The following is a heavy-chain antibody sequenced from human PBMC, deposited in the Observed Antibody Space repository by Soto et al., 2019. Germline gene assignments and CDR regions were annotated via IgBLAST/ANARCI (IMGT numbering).Heavy chain of an antibody. D-gene: IGHD1-20*01. Sequence: ASVKVSCKVSGYTLTELSMHWVRQAPGKGLEWMGGFDPEDGETIYAQKFQGRVTMTEDTSTDTAYMELSSLRSEDTAVYYCATISYNWNQLRPGYYYYMDVWGKGTTVTVSS. V-gene: IGHV1-24*01. J-gene: IGHJ6*03. CDR1: GYTLTELS. CDR3: ATISYNWNQLRPGYYYYMDV. CDR2: FDPEDGET.